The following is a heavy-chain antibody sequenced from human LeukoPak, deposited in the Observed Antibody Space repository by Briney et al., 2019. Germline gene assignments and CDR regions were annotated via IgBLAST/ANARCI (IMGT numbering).Heavy chain of an antibody. J-gene: IGHJ4*02. CDR1: GFTFSSYA. D-gene: IGHD3-16*01. V-gene: IGHV4-39*01. CDR3: ARQYPVVWGTYHPPFDS. Sequence: PGGSLRLSCAASGFTFSSYAMSWVRQPPGKGLEWIGSFYYIGSTYYSPSLTSRVTISVDTSRNQFSLKLTSVTAADTAVYYCARQYPVVWGTYHPPFDSWGQGTLVSVSS. CDR2: FYYIGST.